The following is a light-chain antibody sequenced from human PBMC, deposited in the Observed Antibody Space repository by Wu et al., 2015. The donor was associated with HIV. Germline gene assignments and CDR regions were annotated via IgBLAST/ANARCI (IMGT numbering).Light chain of an antibody. J-gene: IGKJ5*01. V-gene: IGKV3-15*01. Sequence: EIVMTQSPATLSVSPGKRATLSCRASQNVSNSLVWYQQRLGQAPRLLIYGASTRATGIPDRFSGSGSGTEFTLTINNMQSEDFAVYYCQQRTNWPPITFGQGTRLE. CDR1: QNVSNS. CDR2: GAS. CDR3: QQRTNWPPIT.